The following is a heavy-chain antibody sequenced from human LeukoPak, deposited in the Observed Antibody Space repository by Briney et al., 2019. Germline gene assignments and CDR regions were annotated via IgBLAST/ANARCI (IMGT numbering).Heavy chain of an antibody. J-gene: IGHJ4*02. V-gene: IGHV4-39*01. D-gene: IGHD4-17*01. CDR3: ARGTTVTGSGY. Sequence: SETLSLTCTVSGGSISSSSYYWGWIRQPPGKGLEWIGSIYYSGSTYYNPSLKSRVTTSVDTSKNQFSLKLSSVTAADTAVYYCARGTTVTGSGYWGQGTLVTVSS. CDR1: GGSISSSSYY. CDR2: IYYSGST.